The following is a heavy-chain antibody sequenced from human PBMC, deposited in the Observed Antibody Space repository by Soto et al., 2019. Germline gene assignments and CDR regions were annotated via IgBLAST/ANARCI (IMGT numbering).Heavy chain of an antibody. J-gene: IGHJ6*02. Sequence: ASVEGLCKASGYDFTAYDINWVRQASGQGLEWMGWMNPINGATGSARRFQGRVSMTRNTATGTAYLELTSLRSDDSAVYYCGRGPSPRAPAGGTPYYYAMDVWGQGTTVTVSS. CDR2: MNPINGAT. D-gene: IGHD6-13*01. CDR3: GRGPSPRAPAGGTPYYYAMDV. V-gene: IGHV1-8*02. CDR1: GYDFTAYD.